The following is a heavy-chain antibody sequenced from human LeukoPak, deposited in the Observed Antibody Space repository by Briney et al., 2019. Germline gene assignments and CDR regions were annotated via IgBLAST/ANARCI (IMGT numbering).Heavy chain of an antibody. CDR3: ARECRLGSSWPYYYYYMDV. CDR1: GGSISSHY. D-gene: IGHD6-13*01. CDR2: IYYSGST. V-gene: IGHV4-59*11. J-gene: IGHJ6*03. Sequence: SQTLSLTCTVSGGSISSHYCSWIRQPPGKGLEWIGYIYYSGSTNYNPSLKSRVTISVDTSKNQFSLKLSSVTAADTAVYYCARECRLGSSWPYYYYYMDVWGKGTTVTVSS.